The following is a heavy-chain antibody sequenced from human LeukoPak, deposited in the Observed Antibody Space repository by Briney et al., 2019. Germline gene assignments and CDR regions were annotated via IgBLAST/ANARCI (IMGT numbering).Heavy chain of an antibody. D-gene: IGHD4-17*01. Sequence: LETLSLTCTVSGDSISSGNFYWGWIRQPPGTELQWIGSIYYNGITHYNPSLESRVTISADTSTNEFSLKLRSVTAADTAMYYCARDHGDFVQHDWGQGTLVTVSS. V-gene: IGHV4-39*01. CDR2: IYYNGIT. CDR1: GDSISSGNFY. J-gene: IGHJ4*02. CDR3: ARDHGDFVQHD.